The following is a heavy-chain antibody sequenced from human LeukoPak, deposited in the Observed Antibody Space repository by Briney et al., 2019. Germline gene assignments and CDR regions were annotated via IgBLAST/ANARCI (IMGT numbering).Heavy chain of an antibody. CDR3: ARQGSGNYLSPVNY. CDR2: IYYSGST. CDR1: GGSISSSSYY. D-gene: IGHD1-26*01. V-gene: IGHV4-39*01. Sequence: ETLSLTCTVSGGSISSSSYYWGWIRQPPGKGLEWIGTIYYSGSTYYNPSLKSRVTISVDTSKNQFSMKLSSVTAADTAVYYCARQGSGNYLSPVNYWGQGTLVTVSS. J-gene: IGHJ4*02.